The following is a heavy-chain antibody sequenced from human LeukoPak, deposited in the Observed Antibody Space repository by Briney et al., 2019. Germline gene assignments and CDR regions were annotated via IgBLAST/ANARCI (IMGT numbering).Heavy chain of an antibody. V-gene: IGHV4-39*07. CDR2: LYYSGST. CDR3: AREVRGSYLYYCDY. CDR1: GGSIRSSSYY. Sequence: SETLSLTCNVSGGSIRSSSYYWGWIRQPPGRGLEWIVSLYYSGSTYHNPSLKSRVTISVDTSKNQFSLKLSSVTAADTAVYYCAREVRGSYLYYCDYWGQGTLVTVSS. D-gene: IGHD3-10*01. J-gene: IGHJ4*02.